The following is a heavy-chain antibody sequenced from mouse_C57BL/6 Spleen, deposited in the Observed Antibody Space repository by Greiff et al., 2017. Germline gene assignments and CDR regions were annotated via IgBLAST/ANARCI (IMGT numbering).Heavy chain of an antibody. V-gene: IGHV1-55*01. CDR2: IYPGSGST. J-gene: IGHJ3*01. D-gene: IGHD2-3*01. CDR1: GYTFTSYW. Sequence: VQLQQPGAELVKPGASVKMSCKASGYTFTSYWITWVKQRPGQGLEWIGYIYPGSGSTNYNEKFKSKATLTVDTSSSTAYMQLSSLTSEDSAVYYWARTYDGYYGFAYWGQGTLVTVSA. CDR3: ARTYDGYYGFAY.